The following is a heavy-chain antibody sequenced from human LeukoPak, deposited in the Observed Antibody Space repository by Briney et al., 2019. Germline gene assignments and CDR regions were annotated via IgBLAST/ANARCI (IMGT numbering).Heavy chain of an antibody. J-gene: IGHJ5*02. CDR3: ARHEYYGSASLGFDP. Sequence: GESLKISCKGSVYNFRSYWISWVRQMRGKGLEWLERIDPSDSYTKYSSSFQGHVTISVDKSTSTAYLQWSSLKASDTAMYYCARHEYYGSASLGFDPWGQGNLVTASS. CDR2: IDPSDSYT. D-gene: IGHD3-10*01. CDR1: VYNFRSYW. V-gene: IGHV5-10-1*01.